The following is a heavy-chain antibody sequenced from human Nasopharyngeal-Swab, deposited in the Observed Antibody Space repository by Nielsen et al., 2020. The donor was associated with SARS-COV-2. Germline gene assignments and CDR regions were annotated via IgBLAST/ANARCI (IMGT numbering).Heavy chain of an antibody. CDR2: MNPNSGNT. J-gene: IGHJ6*02. CDR3: ARAPTGTIFGVVLLYYYGMDV. Sequence: ASVTVSCTASGYTFTSYDINWVRQATGQGLAWMGWMNPNSGNTGYAQKFQGRVTMTRNTSISTAYMELSSLRSEDTAVYYCARAPTGTIFGVVLLYYYGMDVWGQGTTVTVSS. D-gene: IGHD3-3*01. V-gene: IGHV1-8*01. CDR1: GYTFTSYD.